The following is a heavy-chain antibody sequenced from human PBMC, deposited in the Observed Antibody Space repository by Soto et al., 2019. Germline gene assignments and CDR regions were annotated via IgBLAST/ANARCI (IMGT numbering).Heavy chain of an antibody. CDR3: PSAISSTWAKSWLDP. V-gene: IGHV1-18*04. J-gene: IGHJ5*02. CDR1: GYTFRSYG. Sequence: GLLLQSGGEVKKPGASVTVSCKASGYTFRSYGVSWVRQVPGQGLEWMGWISGDSGETTYAPSFRDRLTLTADASQTTAYMELRHLRSEATAVYYCPSAISSTWAKSWLDPWRQGTLITVSS. CDR2: ISGDSGET. D-gene: IGHD1-26*01.